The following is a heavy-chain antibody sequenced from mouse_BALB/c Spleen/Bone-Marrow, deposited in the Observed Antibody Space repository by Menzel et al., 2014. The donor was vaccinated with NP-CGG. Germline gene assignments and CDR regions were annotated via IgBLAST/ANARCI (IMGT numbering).Heavy chain of an antibody. V-gene: IGHV1-54*03. CDR1: GYAFTNYL. CDR3: AREGYYGLDY. J-gene: IGHJ2*01. D-gene: IGHD2-1*01. Sequence: VQLQESGAKLVRPGTSVKVSCKASGYAFTNYLIEWFKQRPGQGLEWIGVINPGSGGTNSNEKFRGKATLTADKSSSTAYMQFNSLTSDDSAVYFCAREGYYGLDYWGQGTTLTVSS. CDR2: INPGSGGT.